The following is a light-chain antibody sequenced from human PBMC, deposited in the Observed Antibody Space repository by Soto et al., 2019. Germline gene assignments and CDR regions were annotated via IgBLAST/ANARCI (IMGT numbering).Light chain of an antibody. V-gene: IGKV3-20*01. CDR3: QQYGSSPWT. Sequence: EIVLTQSPGILSLSPGERATLSCRASQSVSSSYLAWYQQKPGQAPRLLIYGASSRATGIPDRFSGSGSGTDFTLTISRLEPEDFAMYYCQQYGSSPWTFGQETKVDIK. CDR1: QSVSSSY. CDR2: GAS. J-gene: IGKJ1*01.